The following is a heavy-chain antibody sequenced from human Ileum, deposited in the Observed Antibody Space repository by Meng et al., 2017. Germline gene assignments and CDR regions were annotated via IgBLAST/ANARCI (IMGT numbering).Heavy chain of an antibody. Sequence: GESLKISCAASGFTFNDYPMTWVRQSVGKGLEWVSRITWHGGSTDSADSVRGRFTISRDNAKNSLYLQMNNLRAEDTAVYYCARVYCSGGSCSAFTLDYWGQG. D-gene: IGHD2-15*01. V-gene: IGHV3-20*04. CDR3: ARVYCSGGSCSAFTLDY. J-gene: IGHJ4*02. CDR1: GFTFNDYP. CDR2: ITWHGGST.